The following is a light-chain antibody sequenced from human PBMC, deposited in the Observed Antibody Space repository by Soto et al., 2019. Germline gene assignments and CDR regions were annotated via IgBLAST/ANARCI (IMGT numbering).Light chain of an antibody. Sequence: DIQMTQSPSTLSASVGDRVTITCRASQNIYSWLAWNQQKPGKAPKLLLYKASNLESGVPSRFSGSGSGTEFTLTISSLQPDDFATYYCQQCNSFPWTFGQGTKVEIK. CDR3: QQCNSFPWT. CDR2: KAS. V-gene: IGKV1-5*03. J-gene: IGKJ1*01. CDR1: QNIYSW.